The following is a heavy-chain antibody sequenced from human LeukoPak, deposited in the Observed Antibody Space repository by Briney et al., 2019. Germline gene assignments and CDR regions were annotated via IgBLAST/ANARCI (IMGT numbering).Heavy chain of an antibody. V-gene: IGHV1-69*13. CDR3: ARGQSGGELELRRFAFDI. CDR1: GGTFSSYA. Sequence: GASVKVSCKASGGTFSSYAISWVRQAPGQGLEWMGGIIPIFGTANYAQKFQGRVTITADESTSTAYMELSSLRSEDTAVYYCARGQSGGELELRRFAFDIWGQGTMVTVSS. CDR2: IIPIFGTA. D-gene: IGHD1-7*01. J-gene: IGHJ3*02.